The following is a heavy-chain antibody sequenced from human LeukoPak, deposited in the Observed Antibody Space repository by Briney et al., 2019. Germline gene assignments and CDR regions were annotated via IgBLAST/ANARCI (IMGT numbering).Heavy chain of an antibody. CDR3: AKDGFGD. CDR2: ISWNSGSI. D-gene: IGHD3-10*01. CDR1: GFTFSSYA. V-gene: IGHV3-9*01. Sequence: GGSLRLSCAASGFTFSSYAMSWVRQAPGKGLEWVSGISWNSGSIGYADSVKGRFTISRDNAKNSLYLQMNSLRAEDTALYYCAKDGFGDWGQGTLVTVSS. J-gene: IGHJ4*02.